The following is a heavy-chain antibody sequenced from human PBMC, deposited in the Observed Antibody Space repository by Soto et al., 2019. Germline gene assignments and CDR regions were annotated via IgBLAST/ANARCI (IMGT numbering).Heavy chain of an antibody. D-gene: IGHD5-12*01. CDR1: GFTFSRYA. CDR3: AKNTGVLATTGGAFDM. CDR2: ISGSGADS. V-gene: IGHV3-23*01. Sequence: EMQLLESGGGVVQPGGSLRLSCAASGFTFSRYAMSWVRQAPGKGLERVSAISGSGADSYDADSVKRRFIISRDNSKNTLSLQMNDLRDEDTAVYYCAKNTGVLATTGGAFDMWGQGTMVFVSS. J-gene: IGHJ3*02.